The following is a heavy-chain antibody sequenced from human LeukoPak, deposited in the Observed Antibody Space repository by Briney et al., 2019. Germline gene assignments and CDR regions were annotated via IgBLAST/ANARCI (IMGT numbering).Heavy chain of an antibody. CDR1: GGSVSGYY. V-gene: IGHV4-59*02. D-gene: IGHD2-15*01. J-gene: IGHJ4*02. CDR2: VYYSGST. CDR3: ARVHRYCSGGACYVLDN. Sequence: PSETLSLTCVVSGGSVSGYYWGWIRQPPGRGLEWIGYVYYSGSTNYNPSFKSRITISVDTSRNQFSLQLSSVTAADTAVYYCARVHRYCSGGACYVLDNWGQGTLVAVSS.